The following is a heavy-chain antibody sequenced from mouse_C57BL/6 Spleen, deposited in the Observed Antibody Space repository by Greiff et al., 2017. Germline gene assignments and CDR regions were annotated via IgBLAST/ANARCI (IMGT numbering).Heavy chain of an antibody. J-gene: IGHJ2*01. Sequence: VQLQQSGPVLVKPGASVKMSCKASGYTFTDYYMNWVKQSHGKSLEWIGVINPYNGGTSYNQKFKGKATLTVDKSSSTAYMELNSLTSEDSAVXYCARRGIYYYGSSPGYFDYWCQGTTLTVSS. CDR2: INPYNGGT. V-gene: IGHV1-19*01. D-gene: IGHD1-1*01. CDR3: ARRGIYYYGSSPGYFDY. CDR1: GYTFTDYY.